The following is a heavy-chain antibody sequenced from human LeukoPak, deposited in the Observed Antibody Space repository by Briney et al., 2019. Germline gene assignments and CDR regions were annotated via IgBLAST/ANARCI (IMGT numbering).Heavy chain of an antibody. Sequence: SETLSLTCTVSGGSISSYYWSWLRQPPGKGLEGIGYIYYSGSTNYNPSLTSRGTISVDTSKNQFSLKLSSVTAADTAVYYCARDAPEYCSGGSCYLDYYYYYYMDVWGKGTTVTVSS. CDR3: ARDAPEYCSGGSCYLDYYYYYYMDV. D-gene: IGHD2-15*01. CDR2: IYYSGST. V-gene: IGHV4-59*01. J-gene: IGHJ6*03. CDR1: GGSISSYY.